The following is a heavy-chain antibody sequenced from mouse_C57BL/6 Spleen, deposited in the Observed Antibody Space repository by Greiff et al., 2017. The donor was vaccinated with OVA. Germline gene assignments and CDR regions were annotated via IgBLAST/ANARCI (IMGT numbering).Heavy chain of an antibody. J-gene: IGHJ3*01. V-gene: IGHV5-6*01. CDR2: ISSGGSYT. Sequence: EVQVVESGGDLVKPGGSLKLSCAASGFTFSSYGMSWVRQTPDKRLEWVATISSGGSYTYYPDSVKGRFTISRDNAKNTLYLQMSSLKSEDTAMYYCAREGEVWFAYWGQGTLVTVSA. CDR3: AREGEVWFAY. CDR1: GFTFSSYG.